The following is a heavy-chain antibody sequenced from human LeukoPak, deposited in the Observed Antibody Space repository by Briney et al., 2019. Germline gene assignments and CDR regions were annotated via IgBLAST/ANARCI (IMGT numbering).Heavy chain of an antibody. D-gene: IGHD3-16*01. CDR2: VYPEDGET. J-gene: IGHJ4*02. V-gene: IGHV1-69-2*01. Sequence: ASVKVSCKVSGYTFTDYYMHWVHQAPGKGLAWMGLVYPEDGETIYAEKFQGRVTITADTSTDTAYMELSSLRSEDTAVYYCATARIMITFGGAAPRQDNDYWGQGTLVTVSS. CDR1: GYTFTDYY. CDR3: ATARIMITFGGAAPRQDNDY.